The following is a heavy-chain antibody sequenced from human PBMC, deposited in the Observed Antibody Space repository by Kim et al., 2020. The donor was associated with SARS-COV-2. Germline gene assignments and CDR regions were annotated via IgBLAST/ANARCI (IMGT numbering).Heavy chain of an antibody. CDR3: ASSGNGYNAFGI. Sequence: GGSLRLSCAASGLSFSDSYMNWVRQAPGKGLEWLSFISTRGESIFYADSVEGRFTISRDNAKNSLYLQMNYLRDEDTDVYYCASSGNGYNAFGIWGQGVLVTVSS. J-gene: IGHJ4*02. D-gene: IGHD5-12*01. CDR1: GLSFSDSY. V-gene: IGHV3-11*01. CDR2: ISTRGESI.